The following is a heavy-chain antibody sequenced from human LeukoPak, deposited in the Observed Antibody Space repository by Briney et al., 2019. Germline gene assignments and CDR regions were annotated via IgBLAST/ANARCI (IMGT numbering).Heavy chain of an antibody. Sequence: SETLSLTSTVSGGSISSYYWSWIRQPPGKGLEWIGYIYYSGSTNYNPSLKSRVTISVDTSKNQFSLKLSSVTAADTAVYYCARDTRAAGWYLDYWGQGTLVTVSS. CDR2: IYYSGST. CDR1: GGSISSYY. J-gene: IGHJ4*02. CDR3: ARDTRAAGWYLDY. V-gene: IGHV4-59*01. D-gene: IGHD6-19*01.